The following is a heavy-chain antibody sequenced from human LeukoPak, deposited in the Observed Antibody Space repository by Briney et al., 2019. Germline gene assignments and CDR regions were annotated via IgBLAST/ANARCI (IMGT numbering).Heavy chain of an antibody. J-gene: IGHJ6*03. CDR1: GFTFSSYG. D-gene: IGHD4-17*01. V-gene: IGHV3-48*04. Sequence: PGGSLRLSCAASGFTFSSYGMNWVRQAPGKGLEWISYISSDSSTIYYADSVKGRFTISRDNAKNSLYLQMNSLRAEDTAVYYCARDPTGRNYYYYYMDVWGKGTTVTVSS. CDR2: ISSDSSTI. CDR3: ARDPTGRNYYYYYMDV.